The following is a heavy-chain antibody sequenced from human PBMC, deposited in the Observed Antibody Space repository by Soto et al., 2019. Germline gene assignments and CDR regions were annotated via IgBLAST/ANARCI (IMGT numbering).Heavy chain of an antibody. CDR1: GFSFSRHG. CDR2: ISYDGSNQ. D-gene: IGHD6-19*01. V-gene: IGHV3-30-3*01. Sequence: PGGSLRLSCAASGFSFSRHGMHWVRQAPGKGLEWVAVISYDGSNQDYADSVKGRFSTSRDNSKNTVYLQMNSLRVEDSAVYYCARDRSSTYYYYDMDLWGQGTTVTVSS. J-gene: IGHJ6*02. CDR3: ARDRSSTYYYYDMDL.